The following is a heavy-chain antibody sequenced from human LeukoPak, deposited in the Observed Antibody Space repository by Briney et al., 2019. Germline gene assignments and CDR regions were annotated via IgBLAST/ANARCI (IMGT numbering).Heavy chain of an antibody. CDR1: GGSISSGSYY. CDR3: ARDSGTYYYGSSGYSSLDY. J-gene: IGHJ4*02. Sequence: SETLSLTCTVSGGSISSGSYYWSWIRQPAGKGLEWIGRIYTSGSTNYNPALKSHVTISVYPSHNQFSLKLSAVTAPDTAVLYCARDSGTYYYGSSGYSSLDYWGQGTLVTVSS. D-gene: IGHD3-22*01. CDR2: IYTSGST. V-gene: IGHV4-61*02.